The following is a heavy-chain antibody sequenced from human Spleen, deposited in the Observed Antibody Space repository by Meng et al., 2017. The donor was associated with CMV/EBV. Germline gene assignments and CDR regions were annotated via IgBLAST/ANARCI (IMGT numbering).Heavy chain of an antibody. V-gene: IGHV1-2*02. CDR1: GYTFTNYD. J-gene: IGHJ6*02. Sequence: ALVKVSCKASGYTFTNYDINWVRQATGQGLEWMGWINPNSGGTNYAQKFQGRVTMTRDTSISTAYMELSRLRSDDTAVYYCARWGGYCSSTSCPAYGMDVWSQGTTVTVSS. CDR2: INPNSGGT. D-gene: IGHD2-2*01. CDR3: ARWGGYCSSTSCPAYGMDV.